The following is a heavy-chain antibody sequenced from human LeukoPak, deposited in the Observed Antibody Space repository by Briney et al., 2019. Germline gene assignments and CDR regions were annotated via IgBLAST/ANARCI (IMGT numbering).Heavy chain of an antibody. Sequence: GGSLRLSCAASGFTFSSYWMHWVRQAPGKGLEWVSSISSSSSYIYYADSVKGRFTISRDNAKNSLYLQMNSLRAEDTAVYYCARDGASVVVAATLFCAFDIWGQGTMVTVSS. CDR2: ISSSSSYI. V-gene: IGHV3-21*01. D-gene: IGHD2-15*01. J-gene: IGHJ3*02. CDR3: ARDGASVVVAATLFCAFDI. CDR1: GFTFSSYW.